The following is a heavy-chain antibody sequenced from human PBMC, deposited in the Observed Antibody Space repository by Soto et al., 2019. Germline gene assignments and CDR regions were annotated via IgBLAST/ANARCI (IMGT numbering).Heavy chain of an antibody. Sequence: PSETLSLTCTVSGGSISSYYWSWIRQPPGKGLEWIGYIYYSGSTNYNPSLKSRVTISVDTSKNQFSLKLSSVTAADTAVYYCARSGYYDSSGYYSSNDYWGQGTLVTVSS. D-gene: IGHD3-22*01. J-gene: IGHJ4*02. CDR3: ARSGYYDSSGYYSSNDY. CDR1: GGSISSYY. CDR2: IYYSGST. V-gene: IGHV4-59*08.